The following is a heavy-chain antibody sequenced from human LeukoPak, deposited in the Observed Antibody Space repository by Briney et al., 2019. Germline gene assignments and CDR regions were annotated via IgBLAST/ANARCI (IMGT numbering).Heavy chain of an antibody. J-gene: IGHJ4*02. CDR2: IKSKTDGGTT. Sequence: GGSLRLSCAASGFTFSNAWMSWVRQAPGKGLEWVGRIKSKTDGGTTDYAAPVKGRFTISRDDSKNTLYLQMNSLKTEDTAVYYYTTPGYYDSSDYTPFDYWGQGTLVTVSS. CDR3: TTPGYYDSSDYTPFDY. D-gene: IGHD3-22*01. V-gene: IGHV3-15*01. CDR1: GFTFSNAW.